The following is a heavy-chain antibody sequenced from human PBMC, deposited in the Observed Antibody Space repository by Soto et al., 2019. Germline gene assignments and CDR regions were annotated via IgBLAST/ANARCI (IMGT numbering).Heavy chain of an antibody. V-gene: IGHV3-9*01. CDR1: GFTFDDYA. CDR2: ISWNSDNG. Sequence: GGSLRLSCAASGFTFDDYAMSWVRHGPGKGLEWVSGISWNSDNGCYGDSVKGRFTISRDNAKNSLYLQMNGLRAEHTAFYYCAKDTQSRNLNALDVWGQGTTVTVSS. D-gene: IGHD1-1*01. CDR3: AKDTQSRNLNALDV. J-gene: IGHJ3*01.